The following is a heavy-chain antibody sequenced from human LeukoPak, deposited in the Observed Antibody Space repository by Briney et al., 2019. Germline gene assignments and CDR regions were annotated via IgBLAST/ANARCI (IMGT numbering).Heavy chain of an antibody. CDR3: ARLGARQMLEY. Sequence: GGSLRLSCAGSGFTFSGYWMSWVRQAPGKGLEWVANIKQDGSEKYYVDSVKGRFTISRDNAKNSLYLQMNSLRAEDTAVYYCARLGARQMLEYWGQGTLVTVSS. CDR1: GFTFSGYW. CDR2: IKQDGSEK. D-gene: IGHD4-17*01. V-gene: IGHV3-7*01. J-gene: IGHJ4*02.